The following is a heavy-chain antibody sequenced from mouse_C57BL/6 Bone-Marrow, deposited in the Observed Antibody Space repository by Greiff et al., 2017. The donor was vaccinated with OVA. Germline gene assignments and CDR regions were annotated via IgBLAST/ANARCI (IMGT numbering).Heavy chain of an antibody. CDR1: GYTFTSYW. D-gene: IGHD2-5*01. CDR2: IDPSDSYT. Sequence: QVQLQQPGAELVRPGTSVKLSSKASGYTFTSYWMHWVKQRPGQGLEWIGVIDPSDSYTNYNQKFKGKATLTVDTSSSTAYMQLSSLTSEDSAVYDGARRGYSNNGYFDVWGTGTTVTVSS. J-gene: IGHJ1*03. CDR3: ARRGYSNNGYFDV. V-gene: IGHV1-59*01.